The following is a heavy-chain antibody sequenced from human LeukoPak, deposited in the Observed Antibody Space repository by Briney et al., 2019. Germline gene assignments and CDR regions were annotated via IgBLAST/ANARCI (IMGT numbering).Heavy chain of an antibody. J-gene: IGHJ4*02. CDR2: ICGSGDNT. CDR3: EKGSYYDSSGSSYFDY. CDR1: GFTFSSYA. D-gene: IGHD3-22*01. Sequence: PGGSVRLSCAASGFTFSSYAMRWVRQAPGKGVVWVSGICGSGDNTYYADSVKGRFTISRDNSKNTLYVQVNSLGTEDTAAYYCEKGSYYDSSGSSYFDYWGQGTLVTVSS. V-gene: IGHV3-23*01.